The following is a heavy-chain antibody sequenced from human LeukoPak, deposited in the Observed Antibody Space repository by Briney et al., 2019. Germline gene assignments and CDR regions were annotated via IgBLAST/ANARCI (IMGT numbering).Heavy chain of an antibody. Sequence: SETLSLTCAVSGGSISSSNWWSWVRQPPGKGLEWIGEIYHSGSTNYNPSLKSRVTISVDKSKNQFSLKLSSVTAADTAVYYCARGAVAYYYYYGMDVWGQGTTVTVSS. CDR3: ARGAVAYYYYYGMDV. V-gene: IGHV4-4*02. D-gene: IGHD6-19*01. J-gene: IGHJ6*02. CDR2: IYHSGST. CDR1: GGSISSSNW.